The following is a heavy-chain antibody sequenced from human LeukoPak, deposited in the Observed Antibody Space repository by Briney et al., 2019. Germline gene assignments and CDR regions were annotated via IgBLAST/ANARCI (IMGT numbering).Heavy chain of an antibody. Sequence: ASVKVSCKASGYTFTSYYMHWVRQAPGQGLEWMGIINPSGGSTSYAQKFQGRVTMTRDTSTSTVYMELSSLRSEDTAVDYCVVVTAKWFSAYFQHWGQGTLVTVSS. CDR3: VVVTAKWFSAYFQH. D-gene: IGHD2-21*02. CDR2: INPSGGST. CDR1: GYTFTSYY. V-gene: IGHV1-46*01. J-gene: IGHJ1*01.